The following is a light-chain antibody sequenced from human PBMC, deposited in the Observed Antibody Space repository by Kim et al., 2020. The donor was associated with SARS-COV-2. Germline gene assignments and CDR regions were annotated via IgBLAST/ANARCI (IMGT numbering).Light chain of an antibody. Sequence: QSITISCTGTSGGVGGYNYVSWYQQHPGKAPKLMIYDVSKRPSGVSNRFSGSKSGNTASLTISGLQAEDEADYYCSSYTSSSTSVVFGGGTQLTVL. CDR3: SSYTSSSTSVV. J-gene: IGLJ2*01. CDR2: DVS. V-gene: IGLV2-14*04. CDR1: SGGVGGYNY.